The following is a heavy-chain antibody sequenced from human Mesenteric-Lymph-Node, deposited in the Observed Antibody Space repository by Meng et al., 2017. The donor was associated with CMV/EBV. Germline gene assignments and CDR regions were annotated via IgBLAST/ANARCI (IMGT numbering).Heavy chain of an antibody. D-gene: IGHD1-26*01. J-gene: IGHJ4*02. Sequence: LSLTCAASGFTFSSYSMNWVRQAPGKGLEWVSSISSSNNYIYYADSVKGRFTISRDNAKNSLYLQMNSLRAEDTAVYYCARDVPTSGSYYIEFDYWGQGTLVTVSS. CDR1: GFTFSSYS. CDR2: ISSSNNYI. V-gene: IGHV3-21*01. CDR3: ARDVPTSGSYYIEFDY.